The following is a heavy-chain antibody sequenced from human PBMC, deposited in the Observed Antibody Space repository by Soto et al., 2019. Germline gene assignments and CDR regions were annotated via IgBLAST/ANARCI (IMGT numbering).Heavy chain of an antibody. Sequence: QVQLVQSGAEVKKPGSSVKVSCKASGGTFSSYAISWVRQAPGQGLEWMGGISPIFGTANYAQKFQGRVTITADESTSPAYMELSSLRAEDTAVYYCAREGSGWHNFDYWGQGTLVTVSS. CDR3: AREGSGWHNFDY. D-gene: IGHD6-19*01. CDR1: GGTFSSYA. V-gene: IGHV1-69*01. CDR2: ISPIFGTA. J-gene: IGHJ4*02.